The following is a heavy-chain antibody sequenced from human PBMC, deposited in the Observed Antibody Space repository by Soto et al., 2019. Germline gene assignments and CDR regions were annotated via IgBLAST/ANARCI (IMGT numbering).Heavy chain of an antibody. Sequence: PGGSLRLSCAASVFTFSNAWMSWVRQAPGKGLEWVGRMKSQTDGGTTDYAATVKGRFTLSRDDSKNTLYLQMNSLKTEDTAVYYYMGTTSPYYYYGMDVWGQGTTVTVSS. CDR1: VFTFSNAW. CDR2: MKSQTDGGTT. CDR3: MGTTSPYYYYGMDV. V-gene: IGHV3-15*01. D-gene: IGHD1-7*01. J-gene: IGHJ6*02.